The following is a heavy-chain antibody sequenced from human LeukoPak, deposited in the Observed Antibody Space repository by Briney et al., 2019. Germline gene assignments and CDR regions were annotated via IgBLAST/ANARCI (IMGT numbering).Heavy chain of an antibody. V-gene: IGHV3-9*01. Sequence: GGSLRLSCAASGFTFDDYAMRWVRQAPGKGLEWVSGISWNSGSIGYADSVKGRFTISRDNAKNSLYLQMNSLRAEDTALYYCAKDRSTVSNYYYYGMDVWGQGTTVTVSS. CDR2: ISWNSGSI. D-gene: IGHD4-4*01. J-gene: IGHJ6*02. CDR1: GFTFDDYA. CDR3: AKDRSTVSNYYYYGMDV.